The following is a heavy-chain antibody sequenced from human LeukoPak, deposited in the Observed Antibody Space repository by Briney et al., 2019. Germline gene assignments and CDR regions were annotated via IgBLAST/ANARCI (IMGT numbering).Heavy chain of an antibody. CDR1: GFTFSSYG. CDR3: AKGGADIVTGYYPYYYYYYTDV. J-gene: IGHJ6*03. V-gene: IGHV3-23*01. CDR2: ISGSGGST. D-gene: IGHD3-9*01. Sequence: GGSLRLSCAASGFTFSSYGMSWVRQAPGKGLEWVSAISGSGGSTYYADSVKGRFTFSRDNSKNTLYLQMNSLRAEDTAVYYCAKGGADIVTGYYPYYYYYYTDVWGKGTTVTISS.